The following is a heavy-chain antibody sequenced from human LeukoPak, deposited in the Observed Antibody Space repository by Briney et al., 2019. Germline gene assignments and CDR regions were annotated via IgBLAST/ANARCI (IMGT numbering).Heavy chain of an antibody. CDR3: ARGKAVAGIFDF. D-gene: IGHD6-19*01. CDR2: IYSGGST. J-gene: IGHJ4*02. V-gene: IGHV3-66*02. Sequence: PGGSLRLSCAASGFTVSGDYMTWARQAPGKGLEWVSVIYSGGSTYYADSVKGRFTISRDNSKNMLYLQMNSLRAEDTAVYYCARGKAVAGIFDFWGQGTLVTVSS. CDR1: GFTVSGDY.